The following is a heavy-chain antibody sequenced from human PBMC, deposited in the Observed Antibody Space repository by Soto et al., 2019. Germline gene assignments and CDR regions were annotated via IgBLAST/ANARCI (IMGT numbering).Heavy chain of an antibody. D-gene: IGHD3-22*01. CDR2: ISSKSGSF. V-gene: IGHV3-9*01. CDR1: GFTFDEHG. J-gene: IGHJ3*02. CDR3: VRDSQDYYESPFDI. Sequence: GGSLRLSCAASGFTFDEHGMHWVRQAPGKGLEWISGISSKSGSFGYADSVKGRFTISRDNAKNSLYLQMNSLRSEDTALYYCVRDSQDYYESPFDIWGKGTMVTVSS.